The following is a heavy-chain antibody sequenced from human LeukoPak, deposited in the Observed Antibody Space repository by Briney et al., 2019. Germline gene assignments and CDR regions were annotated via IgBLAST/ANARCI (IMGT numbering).Heavy chain of an antibody. V-gene: IGHV3-30*19. Sequence: QAGGSLRLSCAASGFTFSSYGMHWVRQAPGKGLERVAVISYDGSNKYYADSVKGRFTISRDNSKNTLYLQMNSLRAEDTAVYYCARRERGLIAVADIGAFDIWGQGTMVTVSS. CDR2: ISYDGSNK. D-gene: IGHD6-19*01. J-gene: IGHJ3*02. CDR3: ARRERGLIAVADIGAFDI. CDR1: GFTFSSYG.